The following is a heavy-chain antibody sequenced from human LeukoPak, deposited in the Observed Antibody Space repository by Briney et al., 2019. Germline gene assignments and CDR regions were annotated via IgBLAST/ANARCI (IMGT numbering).Heavy chain of an antibody. CDR1: GYTFTSYY. Sequence: ASVKVSCKASGYTFTSYYMHWVRQAPGQGLEWMGIINPSGGSTSYAQKFQGRVTMTRDTSTSTVYMELSSLRAEDTAVYYCAKNVLLLLYGDYFDYWGQGTLVTVSS. CDR2: INPSGGST. V-gene: IGHV1-46*01. D-gene: IGHD2-15*01. J-gene: IGHJ4*02. CDR3: AKNVLLLLYGDYFDY.